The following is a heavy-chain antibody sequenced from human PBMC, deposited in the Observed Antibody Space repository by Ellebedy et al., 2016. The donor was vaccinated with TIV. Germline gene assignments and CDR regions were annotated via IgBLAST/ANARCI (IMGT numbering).Heavy chain of an antibody. Sequence: SETLSLTXTVSGVSITSADYYWTWVRQPPGKGLEWIGPIYSSGRTYHSPSFKSRVAISRDTSKSQFSLRLTSVTAADTAVYYCVRDASASSLPFDYWGQGTLVTVSS. V-gene: IGHV4-30-4*01. CDR2: IYSSGRT. J-gene: IGHJ4*02. CDR1: GVSITSADYY. CDR3: VRDASASSLPFDY.